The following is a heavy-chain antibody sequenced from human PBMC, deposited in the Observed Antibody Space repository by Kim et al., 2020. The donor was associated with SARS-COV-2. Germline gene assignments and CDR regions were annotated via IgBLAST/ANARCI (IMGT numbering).Heavy chain of an antibody. J-gene: IGHJ4*02. Sequence: NPTLSVRVTISVDTAKNQFSLKLSSVTAADTAVYYCARYLITMVQGVIDYWGQGTLVTVSS. CDR3: ARYLITMVQGVIDY. V-gene: IGHV4-59*01. D-gene: IGHD3-10*01.